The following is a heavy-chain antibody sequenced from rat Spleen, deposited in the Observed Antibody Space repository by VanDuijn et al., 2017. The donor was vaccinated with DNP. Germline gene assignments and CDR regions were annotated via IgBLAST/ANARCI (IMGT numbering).Heavy chain of an antibody. D-gene: IGHD5-1*01. CDR2: ISTSGGST. CDR1: GFTFSNYD. V-gene: IGHV5-25*01. Sequence: EVQLVESGGGLVQPGRSLKLSCVASGFTFSNYDMAWVRQAPTKGLEWVASISTSGGSTYYRDSVKGRFTVSRDNAKSTLYLQMDSLRSEDTATYYCARRDWGYWGQGVMVTVSS. CDR3: ARRDWGY. J-gene: IGHJ2*01.